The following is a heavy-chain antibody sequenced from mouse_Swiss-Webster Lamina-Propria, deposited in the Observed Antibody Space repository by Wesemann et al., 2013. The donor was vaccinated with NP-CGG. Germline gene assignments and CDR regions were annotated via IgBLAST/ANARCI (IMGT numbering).Heavy chain of an antibody. V-gene: IGHV5-6*01. CDR1: GFTFSSYG. CDR3: ARHGDYDGLWYFDV. J-gene: IGHJ1*01. Sequence: EVQLVESGGDLVKPGGSLKLSCAASGFTFSSYGMSWVRQTPDKRLEWVATISSGGSYTYYPDSVKGRFTISRDNAKNTLYLQMSSLKSEDTAMYYCARHGDYDGLWYFDVWGAGTTVTVSS. CDR2: ISSGGSYT. D-gene: IGHD2-4*01.